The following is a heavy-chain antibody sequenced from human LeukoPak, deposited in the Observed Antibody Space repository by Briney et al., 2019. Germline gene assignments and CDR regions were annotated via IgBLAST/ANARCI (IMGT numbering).Heavy chain of an antibody. Sequence: GGSLRLSCAASRFTFSSHSLMWVRQAPGKGLEWVSSISPDSGYIYYADSVKGRFTISRDNAENSLFLQMNSLGAEDTAVYYCAPFSAVTHYYFDYWGQGNLVTVSS. CDR3: APFSAVTHYYFDY. CDR1: RFTFSSHS. CDR2: ISPDSGYI. D-gene: IGHD6-13*01. V-gene: IGHV3-21*01. J-gene: IGHJ4*02.